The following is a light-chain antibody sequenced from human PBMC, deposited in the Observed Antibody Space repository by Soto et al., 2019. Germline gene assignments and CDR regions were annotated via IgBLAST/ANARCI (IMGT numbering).Light chain of an antibody. CDR3: QQYNSYSYT. V-gene: IGKV1-5*01. CDR2: DAS. J-gene: IGKJ2*01. Sequence: DIQMTQSPSSVSASVGDRVTITCRASQAISNWLAWYQQKPGKAPKLLIYDASSLESGVPSRFSGSGSGTEFTLTIRSLQPDDFATYYCQQYNSYSYTFGQGTKVDIK. CDR1: QAISNW.